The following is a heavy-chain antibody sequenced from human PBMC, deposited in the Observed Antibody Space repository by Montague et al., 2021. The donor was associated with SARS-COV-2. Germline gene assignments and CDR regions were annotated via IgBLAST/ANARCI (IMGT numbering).Heavy chain of an antibody. V-gene: IGHV4-59*11. J-gene: IGHJ5*02. D-gene: IGHD6-25*01. Sequence: SETLSLTCTVSSGSIGSHYWSWIRLPPGKGLEWVGHIYYTGITKYKSSLKSRATISVDTSKNQLSLKLDSVTAADTAVYYCARGSGSASATWFDPWGQGTLVTVSS. CDR2: IYYTGIT. CDR1: SGSIGSHY. CDR3: ARGSGSASATWFDP.